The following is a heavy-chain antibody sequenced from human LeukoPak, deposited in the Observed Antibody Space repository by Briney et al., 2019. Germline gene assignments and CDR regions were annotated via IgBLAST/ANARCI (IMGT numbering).Heavy chain of an antibody. V-gene: IGHV4-31*03. CDR2: IYYSGST. D-gene: IGHD3-10*01. CDR3: ARKENVYYYFDY. J-gene: IGHJ4*02. CDR1: GGSISSYDFY. Sequence: SETLSLTCSVSGGSISSYDFYWSWVRHHPEKGLEWIGYIYYSGSTSYNPSLKSRLTISMDTSKNQFSLKLSSVTAVDTAVYYCARKENVYYYFDYWGQGTLVTVSS.